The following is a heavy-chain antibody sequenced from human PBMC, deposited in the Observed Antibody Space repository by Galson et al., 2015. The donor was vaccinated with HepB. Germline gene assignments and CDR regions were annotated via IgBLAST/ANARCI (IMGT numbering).Heavy chain of an antibody. V-gene: IGHV3-48*02. CDR2: ISTGSGTTT. Sequence: SLRLSCAASGFTFSSNSMNWVRQAPGKGLEWVSYISTGSGTTTYYTDSVKGRFTISRDNAKNSLYLQMNSLRDEDTAVYYCARFLYGSGSFRAFDIWGQGTMVTVSS. J-gene: IGHJ3*02. CDR3: ARFLYGSGSFRAFDI. CDR1: GFTFSSNS. D-gene: IGHD3-10*01.